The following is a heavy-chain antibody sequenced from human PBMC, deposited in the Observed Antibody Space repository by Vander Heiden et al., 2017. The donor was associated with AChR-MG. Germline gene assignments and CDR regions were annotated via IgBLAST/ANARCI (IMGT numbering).Heavy chain of an antibody. D-gene: IGHD6-19*01. J-gene: IGHJ4*02. V-gene: IGHV3-21*01. CDR1: GFTCSGDS. CDR2: ISSSSSYI. CDR3: ARSARLVPNPVDY. Sequence: EVQLVESGGGLVKPGGSVRLCCPATGFTCSGDSMNGVRQAPGKGVEWVSPISSSSSYIYYADSVKGRFPISRDNAKNSLYLQMNSLRAEDTAVYYCARSARLVPNPVDYWGQGTLVTVSS.